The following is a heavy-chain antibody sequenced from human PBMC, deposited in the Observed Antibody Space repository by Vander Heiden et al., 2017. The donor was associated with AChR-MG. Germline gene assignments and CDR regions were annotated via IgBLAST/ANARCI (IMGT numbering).Heavy chain of an antibody. J-gene: IGHJ2*01. CDR3: ARVGDVGSGRSRKPYWYFDL. Sequence: QVQLQESGPGLVKPSETLSLTCTVSGGSVSSGSYYSGWIRQPPGNGLEWIGYIYYSGSTNYNPSLKSRVTISVDTSKNQFSLKLSSVTAADTAVYYCARVGDVGSGRSRKPYWYFDLWGRGTLVTVSS. CDR1: GGSVSSGSYY. D-gene: IGHD3-10*01. V-gene: IGHV4-61*01. CDR2: IYYSGST.